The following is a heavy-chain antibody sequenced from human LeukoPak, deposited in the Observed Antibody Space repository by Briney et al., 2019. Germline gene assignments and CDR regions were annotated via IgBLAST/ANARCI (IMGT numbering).Heavy chain of an antibody. Sequence: IPSQTLSLTCTVSVGSISSGGYSWSWIRQHPGNGLEWIGYIYYSGSTYYNPSLKSRVTISVDTSKNQFSLKLSSVTAGDTAVYYSAREGLDKYDYWGQGTLVTVSS. CDR2: IYYSGST. D-gene: IGHD3-22*01. CDR3: AREGLDKYDY. V-gene: IGHV4-31*03. CDR1: VGSISSGGYS. J-gene: IGHJ4*02.